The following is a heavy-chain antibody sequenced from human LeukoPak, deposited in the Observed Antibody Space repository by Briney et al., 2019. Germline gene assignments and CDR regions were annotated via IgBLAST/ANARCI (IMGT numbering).Heavy chain of an antibody. Sequence: GGSLRLSCAASGFTFSIYWMSWVRQAPGKGLEWVANIKQDGSQKYYVDSVKGRFTISRDNAKNSLYLQMNSLGAEDTAVYYCARHYGSGTYYYYFDYWGQGTLVTVSS. J-gene: IGHJ4*02. CDR3: ARHYGSGTYYYYFDY. V-gene: IGHV3-7*01. D-gene: IGHD3-10*01. CDR2: IKQDGSQK. CDR1: GFTFSIYW.